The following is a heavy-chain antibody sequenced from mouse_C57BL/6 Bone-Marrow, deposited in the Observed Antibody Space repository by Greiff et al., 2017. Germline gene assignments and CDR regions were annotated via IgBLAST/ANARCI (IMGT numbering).Heavy chain of an antibody. CDR2: IDPETGGT. CDR3: TEAYYCNYVPCYYAMDY. J-gene: IGHJ4*01. D-gene: IGHD2-10*01. CDR1: GYTFTDYE. Sequence: QVQLQQSGAELVRPGASVTLSCKASGYTFTDYEMHWVKQTPVHGLEWIGAIDPETGGTAYNQKFKGKAILTADKSSSTAYLELRSLTSEDSAVYYCTEAYYCNYVPCYYAMDYWGQGTSVTVSS. V-gene: IGHV1-15*01.